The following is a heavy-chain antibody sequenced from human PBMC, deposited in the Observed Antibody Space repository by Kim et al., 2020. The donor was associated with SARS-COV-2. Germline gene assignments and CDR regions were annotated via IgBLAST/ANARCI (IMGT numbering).Heavy chain of an antibody. CDR3: AKDRAPLFGELRTYYYYGMDV. V-gene: IGHV3-9*01. CDR2: ISWNSGSI. J-gene: IGHJ6*02. CDR1: GFTFDDYA. D-gene: IGHD3-10*02. Sequence: GGSLRLSCAASGFTFDDYAMHWVRQAPGKGLEWVSGISWNSGSIGYADSVKGRFTISRDNAKNSLYLQMNSLRAEDTALYYCAKDRAPLFGELRTYYYYGMDVWGQGTTVTVSS.